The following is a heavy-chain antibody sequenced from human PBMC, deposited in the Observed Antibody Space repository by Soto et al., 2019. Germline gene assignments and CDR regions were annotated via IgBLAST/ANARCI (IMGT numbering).Heavy chain of an antibody. D-gene: IGHD4-4*01. CDR1: GFTFSSYG. J-gene: IGHJ5*02. CDR3: AREQDYSNYAVWFDP. V-gene: IGHV3-33*01. CDR2: IWYDGSNK. Sequence: VQLVESGGGVVQPGRSLRLSCAASGFTFSSYGMHWVRQAPGKGLEWVAVIWYDGSNKYYADSVKGRFTISRDNSKNTLYLQMNSLRAEDTAVYYCAREQDYSNYAVWFDPWGQGTLVTVSS.